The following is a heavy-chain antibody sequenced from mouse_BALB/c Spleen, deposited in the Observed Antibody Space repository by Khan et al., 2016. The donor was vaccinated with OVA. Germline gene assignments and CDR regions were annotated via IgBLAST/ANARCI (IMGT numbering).Heavy chain of an antibody. CDR3: ARGVDGYGFAY. CDR2: IRKKASGYTT. CDR1: GFTFSDYY. J-gene: IGHJ3*01. V-gene: IGHV7-3*02. D-gene: IGHD1-2*01. Sequence: EVELVESGGGLVEPGGSLRLSCATSGFTFSDYYMSWVRQPPGKALEWLGFIRKKASGYTTEYSASVKGRFTISRDNSQSILYLQMNSLRAEDSATYLCARGVDGYGFAYWGQGTLVTVSA.